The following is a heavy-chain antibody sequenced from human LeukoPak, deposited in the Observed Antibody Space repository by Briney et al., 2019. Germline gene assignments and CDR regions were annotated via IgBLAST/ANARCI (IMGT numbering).Heavy chain of an antibody. V-gene: IGHV1-18*01. CDR2: ISAYNGNT. J-gene: IGHJ4*02. Sequence: GASVKVSCKASGYTFTSYGISWVRQAPGQGLEWMGWISAYNGNTNYAQKLQGRVTMTTDTSTSTAYMELRSLRSDDTAVYYCARDSVAYCGGDCCADYWGQGTLVTVSS. D-gene: IGHD2-21*01. CDR3: ARDSVAYCGGDCCADY. CDR1: GYTFTSYG.